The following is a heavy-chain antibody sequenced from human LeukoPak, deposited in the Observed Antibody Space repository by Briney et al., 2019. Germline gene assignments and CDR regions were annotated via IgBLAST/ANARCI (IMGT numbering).Heavy chain of an antibody. J-gene: IGHJ4*02. CDR3: EKVLYGDYEGYFDY. CDR1: GFIFSSYG. Sequence: GRSLRLSCAASGFIFSSYGMHWVRQAPGKGLEWVAVISYDGSNKYYADSVKGRFTISKCNSKNTLYLQMNSLRAEDTAVYYCEKVLYGDYEGYFDYWGQGPLVPVSS. CDR2: ISYDGSNK. D-gene: IGHD4-17*01. V-gene: IGHV3-30*18.